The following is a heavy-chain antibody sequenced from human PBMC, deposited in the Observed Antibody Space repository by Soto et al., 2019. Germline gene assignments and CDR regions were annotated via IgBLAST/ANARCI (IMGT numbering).Heavy chain of an antibody. D-gene: IGHD3-10*01. Sequence: PSETLSLTCTVSGGSISGDYWSWIRQTPGKGLEWIGYVYYSGTTDYIPSLKSRLSMSIDKSQNQFTLKLNSVTAADTATYYCARMLYFYAKWHFALCGPGNLVTVYS. CDR3: ARMLYFYAKWHFAL. J-gene: IGHJ1*01. V-gene: IGHV4-30-4*01. CDR2: VYYSGTT. CDR1: GGSISGDY.